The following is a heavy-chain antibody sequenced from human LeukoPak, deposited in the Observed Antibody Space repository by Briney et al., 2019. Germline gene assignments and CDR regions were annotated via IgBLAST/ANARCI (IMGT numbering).Heavy chain of an antibody. D-gene: IGHD1-14*01. J-gene: IGHJ3*01. Sequence: GGSLRLSCAASGFTVSSNYMTWVRQAPGKGLEWVSVIYSGGTTHYADSVKDRFTISRDSSKNTLSLQMNSLRAEDTAVYYCARGRLPPGAFDPGGKGTMFPVFS. V-gene: IGHV3-66*01. CDR1: GFTVSSNY. CDR2: IYSGGTT. CDR3: ARGRLPPGAFDP.